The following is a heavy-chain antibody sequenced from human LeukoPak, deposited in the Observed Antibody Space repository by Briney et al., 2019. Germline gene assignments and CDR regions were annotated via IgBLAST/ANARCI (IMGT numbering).Heavy chain of an antibody. V-gene: IGHV4-38-2*02. CDR3: ATRGGGYSYGYVRY. Sequence: PSQTLSLTCTVSGYSISSGYYWGWIRQPPGKGLEWIGSIYHSGSTYYNPSLKSRVTISVDTSKNQFSLKLSSVTAADTAVYYCATRGGGYSYGYVRYWGQGTLVTVSS. J-gene: IGHJ4*02. CDR2: IYHSGST. D-gene: IGHD5-18*01. CDR1: GYSISSGYY.